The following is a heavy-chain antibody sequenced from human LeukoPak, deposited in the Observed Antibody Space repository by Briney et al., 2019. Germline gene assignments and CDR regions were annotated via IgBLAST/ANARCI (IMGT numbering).Heavy chain of an antibody. Sequence: SETLSLTCTVSGGSISSYYWSLIRQPPGKGLEWIGSIYYSGSTNYNPSLQSRVTISVDTSKSQFSLKLSSVTAADTAVYYCASTNVDTGMVSDNWGQGTLVTVSS. CDR1: GGSISSYY. V-gene: IGHV4-59*08. D-gene: IGHD5-18*01. CDR2: IYYSGST. J-gene: IGHJ4*02. CDR3: ASTNVDTGMVSDN.